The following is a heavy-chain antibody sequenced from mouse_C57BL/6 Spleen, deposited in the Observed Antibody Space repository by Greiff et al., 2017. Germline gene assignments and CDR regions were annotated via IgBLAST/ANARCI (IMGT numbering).Heavy chain of an antibody. CDR3: AREGSMITTRVAMDY. V-gene: IGHV1-82*01. D-gene: IGHD2-4*01. J-gene: IGHJ4*01. CDR2: IYPGDGDT. Sequence: QVQLQQSGPELVKPGASVKISCKASGYAFSSSWMNWVKQRPGKGLEWIGRIYPGDGDTNYNGKFKGKATLTADKSSSTAYMQLSSLTSEDSAVYFCAREGSMITTRVAMDYWGQGTSVTVSS. CDR1: GYAFSSSW.